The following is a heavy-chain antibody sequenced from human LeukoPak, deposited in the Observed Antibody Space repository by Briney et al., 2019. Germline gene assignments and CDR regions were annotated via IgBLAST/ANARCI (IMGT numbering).Heavy chain of an antibody. J-gene: IGHJ4*02. Sequence: QPGGSLRLSCAASGFTFSSYEMNWVRQAPGKGLEWVSYIESSGSPTYYADSVKGRFTISRDNAKNSLYLQMTSLRDEDTAVYYCTRTFDSWGQGTLVTVSS. CDR2: IESSGSPT. CDR3: TRTFDS. CDR1: GFTFSSYE. V-gene: IGHV3-48*03.